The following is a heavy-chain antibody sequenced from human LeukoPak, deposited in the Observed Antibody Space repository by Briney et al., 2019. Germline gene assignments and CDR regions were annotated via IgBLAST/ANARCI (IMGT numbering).Heavy chain of an antibody. CDR1: GFTFNNSW. D-gene: IGHD2-2*01. J-gene: IGHJ4*02. CDR2: IQQDGSEK. V-gene: IGHV3-7*01. CDR3: ARADRSSFDY. Sequence: PGGSLTLSCAASGFTFNNSWMSWVRQAPGKGLEWVAHIQQDGSEKNYVDSVKGRFTISRDNAKNAVFLQMNSLRAEDATVYYCARADRSSFDYWGQGIVVTVSS.